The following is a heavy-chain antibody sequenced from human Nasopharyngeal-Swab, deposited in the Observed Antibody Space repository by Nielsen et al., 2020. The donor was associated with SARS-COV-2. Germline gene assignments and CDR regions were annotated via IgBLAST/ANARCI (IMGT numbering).Heavy chain of an antibody. V-gene: IGHV1-3*04. Sequence: ASVKVSCKASGYTFTTYPMHWVRQAPGQRLEWMGWINTGSGNTKYSQKSQGRVTITRDTSASTAYMELTSLRSEDTAVYDCARVTAAGDFDYWGQGTLVTVSS. CDR1: GYTFTTYP. CDR2: INTGSGNT. D-gene: IGHD6-13*01. J-gene: IGHJ4*02. CDR3: ARVTAAGDFDY.